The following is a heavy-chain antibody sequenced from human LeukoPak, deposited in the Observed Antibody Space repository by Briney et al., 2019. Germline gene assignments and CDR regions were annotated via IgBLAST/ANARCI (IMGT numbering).Heavy chain of an antibody. D-gene: IGHD5-12*01. V-gene: IGHV4-59*01. J-gene: IGHJ4*02. CDR2: IYYSGST. CDR1: GGSISSYY. CDR3: ARAFEPGYRGLLYFDY. Sequence: SETLSLTCTVSGGSISSYYWSWIRQPPGKGLEWIGYIYYSGSTNYNPSLKSRVTISVDTSKNQFSLKLSSVTAADTAVYYCARAFEPGYRGLLYFDYWGQGTLVTVSS.